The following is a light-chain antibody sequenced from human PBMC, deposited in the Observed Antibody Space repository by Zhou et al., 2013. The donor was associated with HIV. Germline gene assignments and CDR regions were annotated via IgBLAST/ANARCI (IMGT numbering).Light chain of an antibody. CDR2: GAS. V-gene: IGKV3-15*01. CDR3: QQYGSSPLYT. Sequence: EIVMTQFPAILSVSPGERVTVSCRASQSISTNLAWYQHKPGQAPRLLISGASTRATGIPSRFSGSGSGTEFTLTISGLQSEDFAVYYCQQYGSSPLYTFGQGTKLEI. CDR1: QSISTN. J-gene: IGKJ2*01.